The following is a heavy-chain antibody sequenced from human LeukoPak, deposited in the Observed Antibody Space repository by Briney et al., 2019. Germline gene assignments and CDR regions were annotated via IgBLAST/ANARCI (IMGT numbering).Heavy chain of an antibody. V-gene: IGHV3-23*01. CDR2: ISGSGGST. CDR3: AKSKGSSWYSALFYMDV. J-gene: IGHJ6*03. Sequence: GGSLRLSCAASGFTFSSYWMSWVRQAPGKGLEWVSAISGSGGSTYYADSVKGRFTISRDNSKNTLYLQMNSLRAEDTAVYYCAKSKGSSWYSALFYMDVWGKGTTVTVSS. CDR1: GFTFSSYW. D-gene: IGHD6-13*01.